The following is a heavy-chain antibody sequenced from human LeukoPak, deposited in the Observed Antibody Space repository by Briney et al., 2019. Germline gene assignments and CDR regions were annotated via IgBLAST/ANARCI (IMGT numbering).Heavy chain of an antibody. CDR1: GYTFTSYG. J-gene: IGHJ6*02. V-gene: IGHV1-18*01. D-gene: IGHD3-3*01. CDR2: ISAYNGNT. Sequence: ASVKVSCKASGYTFTSYGIRWVRQAPGQGLEWMGWISAYNGNTNYAQKLQGRVTMTTDTSTSTAYMELRSLRSDDTAVYYCARVPYYDFWSGSNYYYGMDVWGQGTTVTVSS. CDR3: ARVPYYDFWSGSNYYYGMDV.